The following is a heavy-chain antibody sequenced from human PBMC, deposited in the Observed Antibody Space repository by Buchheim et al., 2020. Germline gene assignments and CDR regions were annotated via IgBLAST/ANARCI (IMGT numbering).Heavy chain of an antibody. J-gene: IGHJ4*02. V-gene: IGHV4-30-2*01. CDR2: IYHSGST. CDR1: GGSISSGGYS. CDR3: ARGELDDYVWGSYRPYYFDY. Sequence: QLQLQESGSGLVKPSQTLSLTCAVSGGSISSGGYSWSCIRQPPGKGLEWIGYIYHSGSTYYTPSLKSRVTISVARSTNHVSLKLSSVTAADTAVYYCARGELDDYVWGSYRPYYFDYWGQGTL. D-gene: IGHD3-16*02.